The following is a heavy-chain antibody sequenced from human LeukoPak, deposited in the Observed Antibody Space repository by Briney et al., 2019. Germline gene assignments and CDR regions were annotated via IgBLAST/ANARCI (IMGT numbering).Heavy chain of an antibody. CDR2: INHSGST. J-gene: IGHJ5*02. V-gene: IGHV4-34*01. CDR1: GGSFSGYY. D-gene: IGHD1-14*01. CDR3: TSQTVARWFDP. Sequence: SETLSLTCAVYGGSFSGYYCSWIRQPPGKWLEWIGEINHSGSTNYNPSLKSRVTISVDTSKNQFSLKLSSVTAADTAVYYCTSQTVARWFDPWGQGTLVTVSS.